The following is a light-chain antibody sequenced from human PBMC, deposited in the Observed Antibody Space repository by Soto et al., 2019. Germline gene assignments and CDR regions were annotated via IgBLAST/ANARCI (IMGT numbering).Light chain of an antibody. CDR2: AAF. Sequence: DIQMTQSPSSVSGSVGDRGTISCRASEDINSRLAWYQQKPGNAPKLLIYAAFILQSGVPSRFSGYGSGTDFTLSISSLQPEDFATYYCQQADSFPITFGQGTRLEIK. V-gene: IGKV1-12*01. CDR3: QQADSFPIT. CDR1: EDINSR. J-gene: IGKJ5*01.